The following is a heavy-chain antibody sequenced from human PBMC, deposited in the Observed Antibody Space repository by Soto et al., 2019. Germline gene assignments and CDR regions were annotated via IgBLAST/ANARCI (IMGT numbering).Heavy chain of an antibody. CDR3: ARDRELGYCSSTSCYSFDY. Sequence: QVQLVESGGGVVQPGRSLRLSCAASGFTFSNYGMHWVRQAPGKGLEWVAVISYDGSNKYYADSVKGRFTISRDNSKNTLYLQMSSLRAEDTAVYYCARDRELGYCSSTSCYSFDYWGQGTLVTVSS. CDR2: ISYDGSNK. D-gene: IGHD2-2*01. J-gene: IGHJ4*02. CDR1: GFTFSNYG. V-gene: IGHV3-30*03.